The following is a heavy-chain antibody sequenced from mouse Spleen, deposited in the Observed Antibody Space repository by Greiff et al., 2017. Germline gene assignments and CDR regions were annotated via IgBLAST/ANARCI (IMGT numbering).Heavy chain of an antibody. J-gene: IGHJ4*01. V-gene: IGHV1-81*01. CDR1: GYTFTSYG. D-gene: IGHD1-2*01. Sequence: VQLQESGAELARPGASVKLSCKASGYTFTSYGISWVKQRTGQGLEWIGEIYPRSGNTYYNEKFKGKATLTADKSSSTAYMELRSLTSEDSAVYFCATLLRLRGAMDYWGQGTSVTVSS. CDR3: ATLLRLRGAMDY. CDR2: IYPRSGNT.